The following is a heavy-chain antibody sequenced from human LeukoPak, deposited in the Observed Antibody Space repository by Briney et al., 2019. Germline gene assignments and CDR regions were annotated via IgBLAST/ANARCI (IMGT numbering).Heavy chain of an antibody. V-gene: IGHV3-21*01. CDR2: ISSSSSYI. CDR3: ARDLGNDCSSTSCVG. CDR1: GFTFSSYS. J-gene: IGHJ4*02. D-gene: IGHD2-2*01. Sequence: GGSLRPSCAASGFTFSSYSMNWVRQAPGKGLEWVSSISSSSSYIYYADSVKGRFTISRDNAKNSLYLQMNSLRAEDTAVYYCARDLGNDCSSTSCVGWGQGTLVTVSS.